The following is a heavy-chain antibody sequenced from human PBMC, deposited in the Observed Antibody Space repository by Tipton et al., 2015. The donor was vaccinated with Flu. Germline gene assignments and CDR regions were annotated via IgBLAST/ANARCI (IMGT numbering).Heavy chain of an antibody. CDR1: GGSISSGGAY. Sequence: TLSLTCTVSGGSISSGGAYWSWVRQHPGKGLEWIGCTYYSGSTYYNPSLESRVTISVETSKNQFSLKVNAVTAADTAVYYCARRDYSNYVSDPKNWFDPWGQGTLVTVSS. D-gene: IGHD4-11*01. CDR3: ARRDYSNYVSDPKNWFDP. CDR2: TYYSGST. J-gene: IGHJ5*02. V-gene: IGHV4-31*03.